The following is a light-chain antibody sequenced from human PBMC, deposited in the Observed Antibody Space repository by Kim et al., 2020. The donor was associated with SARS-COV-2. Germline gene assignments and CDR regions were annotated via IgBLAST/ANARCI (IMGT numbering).Light chain of an antibody. V-gene: IGLV3-21*04. J-gene: IGLJ3*02. CDR3: QVWDSSGDHPNWV. CDR1: NIGSKS. CDR2: YDS. Sequence: GKTARITWGGNNIGSKSVNWYQTKTGQAPVMVIYYDSDRPSGSPERFSGSNSGNTATLTISRVEAGDEADYYCQVWDSSGDHPNWVFGGGTQLTVL.